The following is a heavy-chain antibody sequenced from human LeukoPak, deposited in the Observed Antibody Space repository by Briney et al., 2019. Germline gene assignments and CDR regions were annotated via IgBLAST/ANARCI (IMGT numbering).Heavy chain of an antibody. CDR2: ISGSGGTT. V-gene: IGHV3-23*01. D-gene: IGHD2-15*01. CDR3: AKDIESGGSYYFDY. J-gene: IGHJ4*02. CDR1: GFTFSSYW. Sequence: GGSLRLSCAASGFTFSSYWMSWVRQAPGKGLEWVSAISGSGGTTFYADSVKGRFTISRDNSKNTLYLQMNSLRAEDTAVYYCAKDIESGGSYYFDYWGQGTLVTVSS.